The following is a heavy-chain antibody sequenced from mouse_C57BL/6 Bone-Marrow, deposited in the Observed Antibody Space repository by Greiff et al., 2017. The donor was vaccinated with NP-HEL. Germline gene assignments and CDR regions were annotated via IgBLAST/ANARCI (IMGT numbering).Heavy chain of an antibody. D-gene: IGHD1-1*01. J-gene: IGHJ3*01. CDR1: GYTFTSYW. CDR2: IYPGSGST. Sequence: VQLQQPGAELVKPGASVKMSCKASGYTFTSYWITWVKQRPGQGLEWIGDIYPGSGSTNYNEKFKSKATLTVDTSSSTAYMQLSSLTSEDSAVYYCARRGVLLLRCCFAYWGQGTLVTVSA. V-gene: IGHV1-55*01. CDR3: ARRGVLLLRCCFAY.